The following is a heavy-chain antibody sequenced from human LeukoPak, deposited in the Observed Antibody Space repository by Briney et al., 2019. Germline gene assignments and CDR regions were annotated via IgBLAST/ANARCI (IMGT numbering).Heavy chain of an antibody. CDR3: ASNVHCCSDGRWRRGWYYGMDV. V-gene: IGHV5-51*01. CDR1: GYSFTKYW. D-gene: IGHD2-15*01. J-gene: IGHJ6*02. CDR2: IYPGGSDT. Sequence: GESLQISCKSSGYSFTKYWIAWVRQMPGKGLEWMGLIYPGGSDTSYSPSFQGQVTFSADKSTSTAYLQWRSLKAADTAMYFCASNVHCCSDGRWRRGWYYGMDVWGQGTTVTVSS.